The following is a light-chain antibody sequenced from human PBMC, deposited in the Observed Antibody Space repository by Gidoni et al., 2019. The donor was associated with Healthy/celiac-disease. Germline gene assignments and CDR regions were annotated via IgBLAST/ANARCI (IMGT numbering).Light chain of an antibody. J-gene: IGLJ2*01. Sequence: QSALTQPASVSGSPGTSITISCTGTSSDVGSYNLFSWYQQHPGKAPKLIIYEVSKRPSGVSTRFSGSKSGNTASLTISGLQAEDEADYYCCSYAGSTNVVFGGGTKLTV. CDR3: CSYAGSTNVV. CDR2: EVS. V-gene: IGLV2-23*02. CDR1: SSDVGSYNL.